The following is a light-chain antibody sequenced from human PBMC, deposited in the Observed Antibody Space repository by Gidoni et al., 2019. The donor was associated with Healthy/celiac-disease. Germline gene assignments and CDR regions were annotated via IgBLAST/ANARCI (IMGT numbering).Light chain of an antibody. CDR2: AAS. CDR1: QSISSY. J-gene: IGKJ3*01. CDR3: QQSYSTLLFT. V-gene: IGKV1-39*01. Sequence: DIQMTQSPSSLSASVGDRVTITCRASQSISSYLNWYQQKPGKAPKLLIYAASSLQSGVPSRFSGSGSVTDFTLTIRSLQPEDFATYYCQQSYSTLLFTFGPGTKVDIK.